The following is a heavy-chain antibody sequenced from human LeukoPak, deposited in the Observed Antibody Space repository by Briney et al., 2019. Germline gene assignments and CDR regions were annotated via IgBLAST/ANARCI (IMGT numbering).Heavy chain of an antibody. J-gene: IGHJ4*02. CDR2: INHSGST. V-gene: IGHV4-34*01. CDR1: RFSFSTYA. CDR3: ARGGIAVAGADY. D-gene: IGHD6-19*01. Sequence: GSLRLSCAASRFSFSTYAMTWVRQPPGKGLEWIGEINHSGSTNYNPSLKSRVTISVDTSKNQFSLKLSSVTAADTAVYYCARGGIAVAGADYWGQGTLVTVSS.